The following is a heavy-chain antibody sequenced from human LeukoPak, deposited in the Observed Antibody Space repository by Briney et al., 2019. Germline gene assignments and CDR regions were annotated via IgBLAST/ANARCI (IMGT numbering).Heavy chain of an antibody. CDR1: GYSISSGYY. D-gene: IGHD2-2*01. CDR3: ARAPRDRGYCGATSCFEYMDV. V-gene: IGHV4-38-2*02. J-gene: IGHJ6*03. Sequence: SETLSLTCTVSGYSISSGYYWGWIRQPPGKGLEWIGSIYHSGRTFYNPSLKSRVTISVDKSKNQFSLKLSSVTAADTAVYYCARAPRDRGYCGATSCFEYMDVWGRGTTVTISS. CDR2: IYHSGRT.